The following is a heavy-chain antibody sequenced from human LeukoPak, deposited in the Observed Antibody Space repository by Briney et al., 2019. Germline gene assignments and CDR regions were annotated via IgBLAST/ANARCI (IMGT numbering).Heavy chain of an antibody. D-gene: IGHD2-2*01. CDR3: TTETSLGYCSSTSCYSFDY. CDR2: IKSKTDGGTT. Sequence: GGSLRPSCAASGFTFSNAWMSWVRQAPGKGLEWVGRIKSKTDGGTTDYAAPVKGRFTISRDDSKNTLYLQMNSLKTEDTAVYYCTTETSLGYCSSTSCYSFDYWGQGTLVTVSS. V-gene: IGHV3-15*01. CDR1: GFTFSNAW. J-gene: IGHJ4*02.